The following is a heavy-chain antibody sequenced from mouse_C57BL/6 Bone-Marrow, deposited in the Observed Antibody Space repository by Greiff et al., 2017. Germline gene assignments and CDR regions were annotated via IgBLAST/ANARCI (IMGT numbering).Heavy chain of an antibody. CDR2: IWWDDYK. J-gene: IGHJ3*01. CDR1: GFSLSTFGMG. D-gene: IGHD2-3*01. V-gene: IGHV8-8*01. CDR3: PLIRNGYSPFAY. Sequence: QVTLKVCGPGILQPSQTLSLTCSFSGFSLSTFGMGVGWIRQPSGKGLEWLAHIWWDDYKYYNPALKRRLTISKDTSKNQVFLKIAKLDTEDTATYYWPLIRNGYSPFAYWGQGTLVTVSA.